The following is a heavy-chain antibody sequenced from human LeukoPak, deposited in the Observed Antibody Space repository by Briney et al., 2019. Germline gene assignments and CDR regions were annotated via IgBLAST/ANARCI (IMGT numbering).Heavy chain of an antibody. D-gene: IGHD3-10*01. J-gene: IGHJ4*02. CDR3: TREYRLWFGEAIPGY. V-gene: IGHV3-49*04. CDR2: IRSKAYGGTT. Sequence: QSGGSLRLSCTASGLTFGDYAMSWVRQAPGKGLEWVGFIRSKAYGGTTEYAASVKGRFTISRDDSKSIAYLQMNSLKTEDTAVYYCTREYRLWFGEAIPGYWGQGTLVTVSS. CDR1: GLTFGDYA.